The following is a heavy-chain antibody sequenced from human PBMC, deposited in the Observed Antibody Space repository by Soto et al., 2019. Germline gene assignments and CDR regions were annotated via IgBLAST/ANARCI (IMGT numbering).Heavy chain of an antibody. Sequence: EVQLVESGGGLVQPGGSLRLSCAASGFTFSGSWMHWVRQAPGKGLVWVSRINDDGSAPSYADFVNDRFTISRDTAQDTLFLQMNGLRAEDTAVYYCARGIFGSGTANDYWGQGTLVTVSS. CDR3: ARGIFGSGTANDY. CDR2: INDDGSAP. V-gene: IGHV3-74*01. CDR1: GFTFSGSW. J-gene: IGHJ4*02. D-gene: IGHD3-10*01.